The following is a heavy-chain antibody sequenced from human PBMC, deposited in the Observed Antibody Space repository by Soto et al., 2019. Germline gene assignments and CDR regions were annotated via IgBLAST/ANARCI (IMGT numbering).Heavy chain of an antibody. J-gene: IGHJ4*02. CDR2: IHDGGTT. D-gene: IGHD5-18*01. CDR3: AKNRGFSQGD. V-gene: IGHV4-4*02. CDR1: GGSISSDSW. Sequence: QVQLQESGPGLVKPSETLSLTCVVSGGSISSDSWWSWVRQSPEKGLEWIGEIHDGGTTHYNPSHESRLTVSMDKSKNQLSLKLNSVTAADTAVYYCAKNRGFSQGDWGQGTLVTVSS.